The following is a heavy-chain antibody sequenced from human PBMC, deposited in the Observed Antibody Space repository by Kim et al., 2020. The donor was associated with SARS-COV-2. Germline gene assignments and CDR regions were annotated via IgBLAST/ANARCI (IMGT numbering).Heavy chain of an antibody. CDR1: GYTFTSYY. J-gene: IGHJ4*02. Sequence: ASVKVSCKASGYTFTSYYMHWVRQAPGQGLEWMGIINPSGGSTSYAQKFQGRVTMTRDTSTSTVYMELSSLRSEDTAVYYCARDLKIRQRGPAYGSGSYPFYWGQGTLVTVSS. D-gene: IGHD3-10*01. CDR2: INPSGGST. CDR3: ARDLKIRQRGPAYGSGSYPFY. V-gene: IGHV1-46*01.